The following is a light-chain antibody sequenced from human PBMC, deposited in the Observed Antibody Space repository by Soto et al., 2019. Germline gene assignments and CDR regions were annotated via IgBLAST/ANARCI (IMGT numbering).Light chain of an antibody. CDR2: DVN. J-gene: IGLJ1*01. CDR1: SSDFGAYNF. Sequence: QSVLTQPASVSGSPGQSITISCTGTSSDFGAYNFVSWYQQHPGKAPKLMPYDVNIRPSGVSNRFSGSKSGNTASLTISGLQAEDEADYYCTSYTSSTPFYVFGTGTKVTVL. V-gene: IGLV2-14*03. CDR3: TSYTSSTPFYV.